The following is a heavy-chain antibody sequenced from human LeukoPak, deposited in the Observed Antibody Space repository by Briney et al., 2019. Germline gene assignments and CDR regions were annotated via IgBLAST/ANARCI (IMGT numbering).Heavy chain of an antibody. V-gene: IGHV4-30-4*01. Sequence: PSETLSLTCTVSGGSISSGDYYWSWIRQPPGKGLEWIGYIYYSGSTYYNPSLKSRVTISVDTSKNQFSLKLSSVTAADTAVYYCARYSGYDWGFDYWGQGTLVTVSS. CDR2: IYYSGST. D-gene: IGHD5-12*01. J-gene: IGHJ4*02. CDR1: GGSISSGDYY. CDR3: ARYSGYDWGFDY.